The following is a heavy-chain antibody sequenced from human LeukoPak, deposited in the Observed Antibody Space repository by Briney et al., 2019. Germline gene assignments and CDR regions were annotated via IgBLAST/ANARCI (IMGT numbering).Heavy chain of an antibody. CDR3: ARGNAMGV. Sequence: GGSLRLSCAASGFTFSSYWMTWVRQAPGKVLEWVANINQDGSERYYVDSVKGRFTISRDNAKNSLSLQMNSLRAEDTALYYCARGNAMGVWGQGTTVTASS. J-gene: IGHJ6*02. CDR1: GFTFSSYW. V-gene: IGHV3-7*01. CDR2: INQDGSER.